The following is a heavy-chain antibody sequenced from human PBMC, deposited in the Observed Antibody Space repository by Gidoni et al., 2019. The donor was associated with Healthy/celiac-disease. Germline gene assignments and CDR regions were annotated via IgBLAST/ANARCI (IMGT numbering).Heavy chain of an antibody. CDR3: ARAAAPYG. CDR2: IIPIFATA. CDR1: RGTFSRYA. D-gene: IGHD4-17*01. Sequence: PGSSVKVSCKASRGTFSRYALSWVRPAPGQGPEWMGGIIPIFATANYAQKFQGRVTITADESTSTAYMELSSLRSEDTAVYYCARAAAPYGWGQGTLVTVSS. J-gene: IGHJ4*02. V-gene: IGHV1-69*01.